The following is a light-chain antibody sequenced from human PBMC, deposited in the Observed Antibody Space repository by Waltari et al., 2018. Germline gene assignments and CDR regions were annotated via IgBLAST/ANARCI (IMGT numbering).Light chain of an antibody. V-gene: IGLV3-21*04. CDR3: QVWDSSSDRV. CDR1: NIGTKS. J-gene: IGLJ3*02. CDR2: DDR. Sequence: SYVLTQPSSVSVAPGETASITCGGDNIGTKSVHWYQKKSGQAPVLVIYDDRGRPSGIPERFSGSNSGNAATLTISRVEAGDEADYYCQVWDSSSDRVFGGETKLTVL.